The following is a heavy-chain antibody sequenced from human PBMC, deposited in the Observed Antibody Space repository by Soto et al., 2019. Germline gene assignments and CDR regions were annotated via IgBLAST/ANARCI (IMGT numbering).Heavy chain of an antibody. Sequence: ASVKVSCKASGYTFTSYDINWVRQATGQGLEWMGWMNPNSGNTGHAQKFQGRVTMTRNTSISTAYMELSSLRSEDTAVYYCARTVIGYSYGPNWFDPWGQGTLVTVSS. D-gene: IGHD5-18*01. CDR1: GYTFTSYD. CDR2: MNPNSGNT. CDR3: ARTVIGYSYGPNWFDP. V-gene: IGHV1-8*01. J-gene: IGHJ5*02.